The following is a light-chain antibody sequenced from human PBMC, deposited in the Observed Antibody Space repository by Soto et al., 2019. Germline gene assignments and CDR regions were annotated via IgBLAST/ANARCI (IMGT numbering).Light chain of an antibody. CDR2: GAS. CDR3: QQSYSTPPIT. V-gene: IGKV3-11*01. J-gene: IGKJ5*01. CDR1: QSVSSY. Sequence: EIVLTQSPATLSLSPGERATLSCRASQSVSSYLAWYQQKPGQAPRLLIYGASTRASGIPARFSGSGSGTEFTLTISSLQPEDFATYYCQQSYSTPPITFGQGTRLEIK.